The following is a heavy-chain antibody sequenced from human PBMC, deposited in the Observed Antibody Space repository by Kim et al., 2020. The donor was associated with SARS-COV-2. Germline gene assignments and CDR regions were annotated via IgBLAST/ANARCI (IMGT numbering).Heavy chain of an antibody. V-gene: IGHV4-31*03. D-gene: IGHD3-10*01. CDR1: GGSISSGGYY. Sequence: SETLSLTCTVSGGSISSGGYYWSWIRQHPGKGLEWIGYIYYSGSTYYNPSLKSRVTISVDTSKNQFSLKLSSVTAADTAVYYCASGTYYGSGRAQRGRGIFGYWGQGTLVTVSS. CDR3: ASGTYYGSGRAQRGRGIFGY. CDR2: IYYSGST. J-gene: IGHJ4*02.